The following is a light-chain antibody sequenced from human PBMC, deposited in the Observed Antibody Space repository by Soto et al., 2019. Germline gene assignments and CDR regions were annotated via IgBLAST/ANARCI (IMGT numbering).Light chain of an antibody. V-gene: IGKV1-5*03. J-gene: IGKJ1*01. Sequence: IHISDSPATLSASVLDRVTITFLSIQSIGSWLSLYQQKPGKAPKLLSYKTSILENGVPSRFSGSGSGTEFTLSISSLQPDDFATYYCHPYNSYWTFGQGTKV. CDR1: QSIGSW. CDR3: HPYNSYWT. CDR2: KTS.